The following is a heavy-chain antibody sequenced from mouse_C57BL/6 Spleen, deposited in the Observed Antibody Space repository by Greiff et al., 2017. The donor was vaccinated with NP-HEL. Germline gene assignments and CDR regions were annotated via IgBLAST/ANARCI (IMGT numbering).Heavy chain of an antibody. J-gene: IGHJ4*01. D-gene: IGHD1-1*01. CDR3: ASGGITTVVAPYYAMDY. CDR1: GYTFTDYN. V-gene: IGHV1-22*01. Sequence: VQLKQSGPELVKPGASVKMSCKASGYTFTDYNMHWVKQSHGKSLEWIGYINPNNGGTSYNQKFKGKATLTVNKSSSTAYMELRSLTSEDSAVYYCASGGITTVVAPYYAMDYWGQGTSDTVSS. CDR2: INPNNGGT.